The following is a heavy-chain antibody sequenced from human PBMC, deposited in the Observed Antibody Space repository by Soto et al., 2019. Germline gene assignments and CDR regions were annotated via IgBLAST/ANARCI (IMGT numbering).Heavy chain of an antibody. J-gene: IGHJ5*02. D-gene: IGHD3-3*01. CDR2: IYYSGST. CDR3: ASHNPSQALDLEWLTGWFDP. Sequence: QVQLQESGPGLVKPSQTLSLTCTVSGGSISSGGYYWSWIRQHPGKGLEWIGYIYYSGSTYYNPSLKSRVTISVDTSKNQFSLKLSSVTAADTAVYYCASHNPSQALDLEWLTGWFDPWGQGTLVTVSS. CDR1: GGSISSGGYY. V-gene: IGHV4-31*03.